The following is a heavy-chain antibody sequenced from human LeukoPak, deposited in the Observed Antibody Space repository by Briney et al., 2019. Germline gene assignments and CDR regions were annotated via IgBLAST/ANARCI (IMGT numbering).Heavy chain of an antibody. CDR3: AKDRYISGWGWFVS. CDR1: GFTFSSFG. Sequence: GGSLRLSCAASGFTFSSFGTHWVRQAPGQGLEWVAFVRYDGTKIYYADAVKGRFTISRDNSKSTLYLQMDSLRAEDTAVYYCAKDRYISGWGWFVSWGQGTLVTVSS. CDR2: VRYDGTKI. V-gene: IGHV3-30*02. D-gene: IGHD6-19*01. J-gene: IGHJ5*01.